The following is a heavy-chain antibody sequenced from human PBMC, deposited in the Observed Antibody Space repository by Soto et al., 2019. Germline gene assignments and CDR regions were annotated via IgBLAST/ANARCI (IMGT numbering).Heavy chain of an antibody. Sequence: GSLRLSCAASGFTFSSYSMNWVRQAPGKGLEWVSSISSSSSYIYYADSVKGRFTISRDNAKNSLYLQMNSLRAEDTAVYYCARVAPDSNYYYGMDVWGQGTTVTVSS. CDR1: GFTFSSYS. D-gene: IGHD5-18*01. CDR3: ARVAPDSNYYYGMDV. CDR2: ISSSSSYI. J-gene: IGHJ6*02. V-gene: IGHV3-21*01.